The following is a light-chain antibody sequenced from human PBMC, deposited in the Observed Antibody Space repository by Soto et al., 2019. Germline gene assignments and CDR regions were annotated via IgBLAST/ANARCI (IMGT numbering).Light chain of an antibody. J-gene: IGKJ2*01. CDR3: QESYRTPRT. CDR2: AAS. V-gene: IGKV1-39*01. CDR1: QTINAY. Sequence: DIQMTQSPSSLSASVGDRVTITCRASQTINAYLNWYQQKPGKAPKLLIYAASILQSGVPSRFSGSGSGTDFTLTISSLQPEDFATYYCQESYRTPRTFGQGTRLEI.